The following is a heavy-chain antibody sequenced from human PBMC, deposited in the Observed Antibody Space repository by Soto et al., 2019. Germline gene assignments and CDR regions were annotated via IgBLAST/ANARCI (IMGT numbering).Heavy chain of an antibody. CDR1: AFTFSSYA. V-gene: IGHV3-23*01. D-gene: IGHD2-15*01. J-gene: IGHJ4*02. Sequence: GGSLRLSCAASAFTFSSYAMSWVRQAPGKGLEWVSAVSGSGDSTYYADSVKGRFTISRDNAKNSLYLHMNSLSAEDTAVYYCARDRGCSGGVCYRDLDYWGQGTLVTVSS. CDR2: VSGSGDST. CDR3: ARDRGCSGGVCYRDLDY.